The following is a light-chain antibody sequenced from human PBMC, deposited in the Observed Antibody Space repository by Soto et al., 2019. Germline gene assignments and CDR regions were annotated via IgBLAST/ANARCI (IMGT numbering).Light chain of an antibody. Sequence: QSVLTQPASVSGSPGQSIAISCTGTTSDVGGYDYVSWYQQHPGKAPKVVIYDVNNRPSGVSKRFSGSKSGNTASLTITGLQAEDEADYYCSSYTSSNNEIFGGGTKVTVL. V-gene: IGLV2-14*03. J-gene: IGLJ2*01. CDR3: SSYTSSNNEI. CDR2: DVN. CDR1: TSDVGGYDY.